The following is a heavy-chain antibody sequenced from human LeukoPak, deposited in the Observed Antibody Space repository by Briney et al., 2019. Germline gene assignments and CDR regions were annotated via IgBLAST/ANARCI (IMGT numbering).Heavy chain of an antibody. CDR3: ARNYGDLDY. Sequence: RASVKVSCKASGYTFTGYYMHWVRQAPGQGLEWVGRIHPSSGGTEYAQNFQGRVTVTRDTSITTAYMELNRLTSDDTAVYYCARNYGDLDYWGQGTLVTVSS. CDR2: IHPSSGGT. J-gene: IGHJ4*02. V-gene: IGHV1-2*06. D-gene: IGHD4-17*01. CDR1: GYTFTGYY.